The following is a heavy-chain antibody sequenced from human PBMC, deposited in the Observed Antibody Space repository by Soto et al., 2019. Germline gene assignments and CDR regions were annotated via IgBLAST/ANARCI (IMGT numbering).Heavy chain of an antibody. CDR3: ARDRFAQQPGYFDN. D-gene: IGHD6-13*01. Sequence: DSVKGRFTISRDNSKNTLYLQMNSLRAEDTAGYYCARDRFAQQPGYFDNWGQGTLVTVSS. V-gene: IGHV3-30*07. J-gene: IGHJ4*02.